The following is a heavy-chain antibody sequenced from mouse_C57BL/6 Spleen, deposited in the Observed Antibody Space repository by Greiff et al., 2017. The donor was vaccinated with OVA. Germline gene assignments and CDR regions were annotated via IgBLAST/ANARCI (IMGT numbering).Heavy chain of an antibody. CDR3: TRRRLGGFAY. CDR2: IRNKANNHAT. CDR1: GFTFSDAW. J-gene: IGHJ3*01. Sequence: EVHLVESGGGLVQPGGSMKLSCAASGFTFSDAWMDWVRQSPEKGLEWVAEIRNKANNHATYYAETVKGRFTISRDDSKSSVYLQMNSVRAEDTGIYYCTRRRLGGFAYWGQGTLVTVSA. V-gene: IGHV6-6*01. D-gene: IGHD2-12*01.